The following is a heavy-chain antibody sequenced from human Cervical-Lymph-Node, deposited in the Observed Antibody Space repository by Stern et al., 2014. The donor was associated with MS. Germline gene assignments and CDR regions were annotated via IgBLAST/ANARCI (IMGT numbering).Heavy chain of an antibody. D-gene: IGHD3-10*01. CDR2: IWYDGSKK. Sequence: VQLVESGGGVVQPGTSLRLSCAVSGFRVPNYGMHWVRQAPGTGLEGVAVIWYDGSKKYYADSVKGRFTISKDNSKNTVYLQMDSLRVEDTAIYYCAREGRNSSFFFDSWGQGTLATVSS. J-gene: IGHJ4*02. CDR3: AREGRNSSFFFDS. V-gene: IGHV3-33*01. CDR1: GFRVPNYG.